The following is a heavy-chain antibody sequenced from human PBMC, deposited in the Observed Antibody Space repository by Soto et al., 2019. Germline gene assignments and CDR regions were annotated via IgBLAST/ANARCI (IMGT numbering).Heavy chain of an antibody. J-gene: IGHJ4*02. CDR2: ISGSGGST. CDR3: AKAIFAYSRSWGDGDYFDY. D-gene: IGHD6-6*01. Sequence: EVQLLESGGGLVQPGGSLRLSCAASGFTFSSYAMSWVRQAPGKGLEWVSAISGSGGSTYYADSVKGRFTISRDNSKNSLYLQMNSLRAEDTAVYYCAKAIFAYSRSWGDGDYFDYWGQGTLVTVCS. CDR1: GFTFSSYA. V-gene: IGHV3-23*01.